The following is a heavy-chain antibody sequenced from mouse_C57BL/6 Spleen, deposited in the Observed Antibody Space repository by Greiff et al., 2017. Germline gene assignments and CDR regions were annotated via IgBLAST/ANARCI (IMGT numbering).Heavy chain of an antibody. CDR2: IDPNSGGT. V-gene: IGHV1-72*01. J-gene: IGHJ4*01. CDR1: GYTFTSYW. Sequence: QVQLQQPGAELVKPGASVKLSCKASGYTFTSYWMHWVKQRPGRGLEWIGRIDPNSGGTKYNEKFKSKATLTVDKPSSTAYMQLSRLTSEDSAVYYCARSPLHGSGYEDAMDYWGQGTSVTVSS. D-gene: IGHD1-1*01. CDR3: ARSPLHGSGYEDAMDY.